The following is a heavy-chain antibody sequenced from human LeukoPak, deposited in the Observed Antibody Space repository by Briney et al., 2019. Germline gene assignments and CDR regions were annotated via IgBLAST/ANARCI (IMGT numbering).Heavy chain of an antibody. V-gene: IGHV4-61*02. Sequence: SETLSLTCTVSGGSISSGSYYWSWIRQPAGKGLEWIGRIYTSGSTNYNPSLKGRVTISVDTSKNQFSLKLSSVTAADTAVYYCASGATGTTVDWGQGTLVTVSS. CDR1: GGSISSGSYY. CDR2: IYTSGST. J-gene: IGHJ4*02. D-gene: IGHD1-7*01. CDR3: ASGATGTTVD.